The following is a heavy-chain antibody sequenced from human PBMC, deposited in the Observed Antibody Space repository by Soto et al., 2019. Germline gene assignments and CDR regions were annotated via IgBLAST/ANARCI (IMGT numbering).Heavy chain of an antibody. D-gene: IGHD3-10*01. CDR1: GFTLSSYW. CDR2: INGDGSTT. V-gene: IGHV3-74*01. CDR3: ARGRSGSYSFDY. J-gene: IGHJ4*02. Sequence: EVQLVESGGGIVQPGGSVRLSCAASGFTLSSYWIHWVHQAPGKGLVWVSRINGDGSTTNYADSLRGRFTISRDNAKNTVFLQMNSLRAEDTAVYYCARGRSGSYSFDYWGQGTLVTVSS.